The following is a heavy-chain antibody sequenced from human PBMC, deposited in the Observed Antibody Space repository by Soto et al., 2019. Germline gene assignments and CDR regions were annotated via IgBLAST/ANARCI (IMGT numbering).Heavy chain of an antibody. CDR3: ARLPYCSSTSCYTRSYYYYYGMDV. CDR1: GGSISSGDYY. Sequence: SETLSLTCTVSGGSISSGDYYWSWIRQPPGKGLEWIGYIYYSGSTYYNPSLKSRVTISVDTSKNQFSLKLSSVTAADTAVYYCARLPYCSSTSCYTRSYYYYYGMDVWGQGTTVTVSS. J-gene: IGHJ6*02. CDR2: IYYSGST. D-gene: IGHD2-2*02. V-gene: IGHV4-30-4*01.